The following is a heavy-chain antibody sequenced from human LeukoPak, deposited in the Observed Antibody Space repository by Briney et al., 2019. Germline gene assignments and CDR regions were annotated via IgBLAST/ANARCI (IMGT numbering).Heavy chain of an antibody. CDR3: ARDAVWFGELFRGFDP. V-gene: IGHV4-34*01. J-gene: IGHJ5*02. Sequence: SETLSLTCAVYGGSFSGYYWSWIRQPPGKGLEWIGEINHSAITNYNPSLKSRVTISVDTSKNQFSLKLSSVTAADTAVYYCARDAVWFGELFRGFDPWGQGTLVTVSS. CDR1: GGSFSGYY. D-gene: IGHD3-10*01. CDR2: INHSAIT.